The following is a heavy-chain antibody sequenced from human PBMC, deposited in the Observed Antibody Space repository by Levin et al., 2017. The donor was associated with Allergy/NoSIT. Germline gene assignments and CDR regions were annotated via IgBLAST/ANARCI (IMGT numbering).Heavy chain of an antibody. D-gene: IGHD3-22*01. CDR2: IRDSRYI. J-gene: IGHJ3*02. CDR3: ARFTRTAGVYDSSDSFDI. Sequence: PGGSLRLSCAASGFTFNNYAMSWVRQAPGKGPEWVSGIRDSRYIFYADSVNGRFTISRDNFRNMLFLQMNSLRAEDTAVYYCARFTRTAGVYDSSDSFDIWGQGTMVTVSS. CDR1: GFTFNNYA. V-gene: IGHV3-23*01.